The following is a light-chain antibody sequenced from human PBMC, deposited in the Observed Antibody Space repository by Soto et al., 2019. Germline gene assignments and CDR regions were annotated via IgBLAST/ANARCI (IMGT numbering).Light chain of an antibody. CDR1: QSVSSY. V-gene: IGKV3-11*01. Sequence: EIVLTQSPATLSLSPGERATLSCRASQSVSSYLAWYQQKPDQAPRLLLYDASNSATGIPARLSASGSGTDFTLTISTLEPEDSRVYYWQQRGNWITFGPVTRLEIK. CDR2: DAS. J-gene: IGKJ5*01. CDR3: QQRGNWIT.